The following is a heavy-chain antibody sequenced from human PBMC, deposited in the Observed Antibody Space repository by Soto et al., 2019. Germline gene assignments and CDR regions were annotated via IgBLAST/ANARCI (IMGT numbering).Heavy chain of an antibody. D-gene: IGHD6-6*01. CDR2: ISGSGGST. V-gene: IGHV3-23*01. CDR3: AKSHEFESSSSQYAFDF. Sequence: EVQLLESGGGLVQPGGSLRLSCAASGFTFSSYAMSWVRQAPGKGLEWVSAISGSGGSTYYADSVKGRFTISRDNSKNMMYLQLTGLKPEDTVVYYCAKSHEFESSSSQYAFDFWGQGTMVTVSS. J-gene: IGHJ3*01. CDR1: GFTFSSYA.